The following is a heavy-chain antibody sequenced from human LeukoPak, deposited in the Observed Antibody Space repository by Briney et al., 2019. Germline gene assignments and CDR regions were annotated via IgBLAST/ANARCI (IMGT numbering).Heavy chain of an antibody. J-gene: IGHJ4*02. D-gene: IGHD3-22*01. V-gene: IGHV1-69*05. CDR1: GGTFSSYA. Sequence: GASVKVSCKASGGTFSSYAISWVRQAPGQGLEWMGGNIPIFGTANYAQKFQGRVTITTDESTSTAYMELSSLRSEDTAVYYCASNLSHPVRFDYWGQGTLVTVSS. CDR3: ASNLSHPVRFDY. CDR2: NIPIFGTA.